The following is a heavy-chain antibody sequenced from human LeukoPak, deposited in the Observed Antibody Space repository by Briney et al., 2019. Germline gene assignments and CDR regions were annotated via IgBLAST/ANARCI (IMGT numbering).Heavy chain of an antibody. Sequence: PGGSLRLSCAASGFTFSSYWMSWVRQAPGKGLEWVANIKQDGSEKYYVDSVKGRFTISRDNAKNSLYLQMNSLRAEDTAVYYCASINYYDGSDYINYWGQGTLVTVSS. CDR1: GFTFSSYW. V-gene: IGHV3-7*01. J-gene: IGHJ4*02. CDR3: ASINYYDGSDYINY. CDR2: IKQDGSEK. D-gene: IGHD3-22*01.